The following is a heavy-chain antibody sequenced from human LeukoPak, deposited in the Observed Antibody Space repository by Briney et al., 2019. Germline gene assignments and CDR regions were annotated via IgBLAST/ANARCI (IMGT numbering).Heavy chain of an antibody. CDR2: INHNGST. CDR1: GGSFSGYY. J-gene: IGHJ6*02. D-gene: IGHD4-17*01. Sequence: SETLSLTCAVYGGSFSGYYWSWIRQPPGKGLEWIGEINHNGSTNYNPSLKSRVTISVDTSKNQFSLKLSSVTAADTAVYYCARVATVTNGAIVRYYYYYYGMDVWGQGTTVTVSS. V-gene: IGHV4-34*01. CDR3: ARVATVTNGAIVRYYYYYYGMDV.